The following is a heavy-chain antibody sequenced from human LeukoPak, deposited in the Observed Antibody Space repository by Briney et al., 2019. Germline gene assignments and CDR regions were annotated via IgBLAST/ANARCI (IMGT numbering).Heavy chain of an antibody. V-gene: IGHV4-34*01. J-gene: IGHJ4*02. Sequence: SETLPLTCAVYGGSFSGYYWSWIRQPPGKGLEWIGEINHSGSTNYNPSLKSRVTISVDTSKNQFSLKLSSVTAADTAAYYCARVVGKGIDYWGQGTLVTVSS. CDR3: ARVVGKGIDY. D-gene: IGHD4-23*01. CDR1: GGSFSGYY. CDR2: INHSGST.